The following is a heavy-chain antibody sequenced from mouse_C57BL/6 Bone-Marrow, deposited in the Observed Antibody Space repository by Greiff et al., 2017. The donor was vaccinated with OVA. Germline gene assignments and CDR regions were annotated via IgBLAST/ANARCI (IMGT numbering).Heavy chain of an antibody. CDR1: GYAFSSSW. Sequence: VKLQESGPELVKPGASVKISCKASGYAFSSSWMNWVKQRPGKGLEWIGRIYPGDGDTNYNGKFKGKATLTADKSSSTAYMQLSSLTSEDSAVYFCARSDGYYPDYWGQGTTLTVSS. D-gene: IGHD2-3*01. CDR3: ARSDGYYPDY. CDR2: IYPGDGDT. J-gene: IGHJ2*01. V-gene: IGHV1-82*01.